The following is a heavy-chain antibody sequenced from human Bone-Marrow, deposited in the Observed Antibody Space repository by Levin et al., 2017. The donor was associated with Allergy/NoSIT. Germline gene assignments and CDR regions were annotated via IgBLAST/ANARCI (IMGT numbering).Heavy chain of an antibody. CDR1: GFTFSSYA. J-gene: IGHJ6*02. D-gene: IGHD3-3*01. Sequence: GESLKISCAASGFTFSSYAMHWVRQAPGKGLEWVAVISYDGSNKYYADSVKGRFTIYRDNSKNTLYLQMNSLRAEDTAVYYCARDRARTIFGVPDWAYGMDVWGQGTTVTVSS. V-gene: IGHV3-30*04. CDR2: ISYDGSNK. CDR3: ARDRARTIFGVPDWAYGMDV.